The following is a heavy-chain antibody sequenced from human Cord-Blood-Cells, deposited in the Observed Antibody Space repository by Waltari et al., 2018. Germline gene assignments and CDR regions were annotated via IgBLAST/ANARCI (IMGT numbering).Heavy chain of an antibody. V-gene: IGHV3-49*04. CDR3: TRDQRVAAAGNYYYYGMDV. Sequence: EVQLVESGVGLVQPGRSLRLSCTASGFTFGDYAMSWVRPAPGTGLEWVGFIRSKAYGWTTEYAASVKGRFTISRDDSKSIAYLQMNSLKTEDTAVYYCTRDQRVAAAGNYYYYGMDVWGQGTTVTVSS. CDR2: IRSKAYGWTT. CDR1: GFTFGDYA. J-gene: IGHJ6*02. D-gene: IGHD6-13*01.